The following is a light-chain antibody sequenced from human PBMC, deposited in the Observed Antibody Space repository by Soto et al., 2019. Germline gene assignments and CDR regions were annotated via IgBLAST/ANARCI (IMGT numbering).Light chain of an antibody. V-gene: IGKV1-33*01. Sequence: DIQMTQSPSSLSASVGARVSITCQASQDIRTSLSWFQQKPGRAPKLLISGASNLETGVPSRFRGSGSGRDFTFTISSLQPEDIATYYCQQDDKRPPFTFGPGTKVEIK. CDR3: QQDDKRPPFT. CDR2: GAS. CDR1: QDIRTS. J-gene: IGKJ3*01.